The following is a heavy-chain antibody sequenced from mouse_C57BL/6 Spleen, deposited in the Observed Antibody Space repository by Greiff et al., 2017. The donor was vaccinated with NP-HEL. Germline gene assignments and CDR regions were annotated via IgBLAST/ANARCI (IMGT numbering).Heavy chain of an antibody. CDR3: ARSYDYDPFAY. Sequence: VQLQQPGAELVRPGSSVKLSCKASGYTFTSYWRHWVKQRPIQGLEWIGNIDPSDSETHYNQKFKDKATLTVDKSSSTAYMQLSSLTSEDSAVYYCARSYDYDPFAYWGQGTLVTVSA. CDR2: IDPSDSET. V-gene: IGHV1-52*01. CDR1: GYTFTSYW. D-gene: IGHD2-4*01. J-gene: IGHJ3*01.